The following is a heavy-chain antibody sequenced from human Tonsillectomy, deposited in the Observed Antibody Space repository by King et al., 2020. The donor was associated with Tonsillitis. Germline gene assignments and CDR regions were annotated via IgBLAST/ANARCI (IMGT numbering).Heavy chain of an antibody. D-gene: IGHD3-9*01. Sequence: VQLQESGPGLVKPSETLSLTCTVSGGSISSYYWCWIRQPPGKGLEWIGYIYYSGSTNYNPSLKSRVTISVDTSKNQFSLRLSSVTAADTAVYYCARREIDYDILTGYYSGAYYYYYMDVWGNGTTVTVSS. CDR3: ARREIDYDILTGYYSGAYYYYYMDV. J-gene: IGHJ6*03. CDR1: GGSISSYY. CDR2: IYYSGST. V-gene: IGHV4-59*08.